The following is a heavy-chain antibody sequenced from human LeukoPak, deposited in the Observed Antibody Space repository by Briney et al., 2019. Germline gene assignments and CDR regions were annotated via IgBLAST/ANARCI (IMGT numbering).Heavy chain of an antibody. CDR1: GFTFSSYW. CDR3: YGANAEH. J-gene: IGHJ1*01. CDR2: TNTDGSST. D-gene: IGHD4-23*01. Sequence: GGSLRLSCAASGFTFSSYWVHWVRQAPGKGLVWVSGTNTDGSSTMYADSVKGRFTIARDNAKNTLYLQMNSLRAEDTAVYYCYGANAEHWGQGTLVTVSS. V-gene: IGHV3-74*03.